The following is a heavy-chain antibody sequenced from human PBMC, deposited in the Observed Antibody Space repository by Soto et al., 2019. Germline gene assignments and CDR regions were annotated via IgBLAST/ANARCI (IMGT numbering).Heavy chain of an antibody. CDR2: INPKSGGT. CDR3: AREGGESSDGLYYFDS. V-gene: IGHV1-2*04. CDR1: GYNYTGYY. D-gene: IGHD3-16*01. J-gene: IGHJ4*02. Sequence: ASVKVSCKASGYNYTGYYMHWVRQAPGQGLEWMGRINPKSGGTNYAQKFQGWVTMTRDTSISTAYMELTRLRSDDTAVYFCAREGGESSDGLYYFDSWGQGSLVTVSS.